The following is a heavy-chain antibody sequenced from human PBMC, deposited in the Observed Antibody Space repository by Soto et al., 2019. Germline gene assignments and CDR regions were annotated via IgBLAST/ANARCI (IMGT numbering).Heavy chain of an antibody. V-gene: IGHV3-30*18. D-gene: IGHD2-2*01. CDR3: AKDPEGYCSSTRCYTYHGLDV. J-gene: IGHJ6*02. Sequence: QRRCCAASEFNFSNYVMRWVSQAPGKGLEWVAVISYDGSYKCYADFVKGRFTIYRDNSEHTLYLQISSLGVEDTALYYCAKDPEGYCSSTRCYTYHGLDVWGQGTMVPVSS. CDR1: EFNFSNYV. CDR2: ISYDGSYK.